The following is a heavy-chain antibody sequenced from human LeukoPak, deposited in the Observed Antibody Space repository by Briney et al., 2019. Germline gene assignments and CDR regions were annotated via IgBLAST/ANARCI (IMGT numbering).Heavy chain of an antibody. CDR3: TRFGGYAYMDV. CDR1: GFTFGDYA. Sequence: GGSLRLSCTASGFTFGDYAMSWVRQAPGKGLEWVGLIRAKAYGGTTDYAASVKGRFTISRDDSKSIAYLQMNSLKTEDTAVYYCTRFGGYAYMDVWGKGTTVTVSS. J-gene: IGHJ6*03. CDR2: IRAKAYGGTT. D-gene: IGHD2-8*01. V-gene: IGHV3-49*04.